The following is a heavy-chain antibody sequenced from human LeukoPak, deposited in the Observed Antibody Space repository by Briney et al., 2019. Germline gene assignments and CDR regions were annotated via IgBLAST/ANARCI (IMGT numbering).Heavy chain of an antibody. CDR2: IIPIFGTA. J-gene: IGHJ4*02. CDR1: GGTFSSYA. V-gene: IGHV1-69*13. Sequence: SVKVSCKASGGTFSSYAISWVRQAPEQGLEWMGGIIPIFGTANYAQKFQGRVTITADESTSTAYMELSSLRSEDTAVYYCARWEAVAGTGGYYFDYWGQGTLVTVSS. CDR3: ARWEAVAGTGGYYFDY. D-gene: IGHD6-19*01.